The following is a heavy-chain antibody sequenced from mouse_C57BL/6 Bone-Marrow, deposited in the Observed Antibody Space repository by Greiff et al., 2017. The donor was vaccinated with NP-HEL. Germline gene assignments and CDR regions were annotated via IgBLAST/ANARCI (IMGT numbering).Heavy chain of an antibody. Sequence: VQLQQSGPELVKPGASVKISCTASGYSFTGYYMHWVKQSHGNILDWIGYIYPYNGVSSYNQKFKGKATLTVDKSSSTAYLELRSLTSEDSAVYYGGGDGSSYGGRAMDYWGQGTTVTVSS. CDR1: GYSFTGYY. CDR2: IYPYNGVS. J-gene: IGHJ4*01. CDR3: GGDGSSYGGRAMDY. V-gene: IGHV1-31*01. D-gene: IGHD1-1*01.